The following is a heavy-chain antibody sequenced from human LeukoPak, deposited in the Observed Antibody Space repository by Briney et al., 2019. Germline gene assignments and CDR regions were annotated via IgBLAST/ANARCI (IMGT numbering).Heavy chain of an antibody. CDR3: ARAIPNGGWFDP. CDR1: GGSFSGYY. Sequence: SETLSLTCAVYGGSFSGYYWSWIRQPPGKGLEWIGEINHSGSTNYNPSLKSRVTISVDTSKNQFSLKLSSVTAADTAVYYCARAIPNGGWFDPWGQGTLVTVSS. J-gene: IGHJ5*02. V-gene: IGHV4-34*01. D-gene: IGHD1-1*01. CDR2: INHSGST.